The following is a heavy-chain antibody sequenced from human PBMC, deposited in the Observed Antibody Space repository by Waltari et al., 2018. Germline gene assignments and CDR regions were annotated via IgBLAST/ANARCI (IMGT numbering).Heavy chain of an antibody. Sequence: QVQLQQWGAGLLKPSETLSLTCAVYGGSFSGYYWSWIRQPPGKGLEWIGEINHSGSTNYNPSLKSRVTISVDTSKNQFSLKLSSVTAADTAVYYCAGRHDSVDITQPYYFDYWGQGTLVIVSS. CDR2: INHSGST. V-gene: IGHV4-34*01. CDR1: GGSFSGYY. J-gene: IGHJ4*02. D-gene: IGHD2-15*01. CDR3: AGRHDSVDITQPYYFDY.